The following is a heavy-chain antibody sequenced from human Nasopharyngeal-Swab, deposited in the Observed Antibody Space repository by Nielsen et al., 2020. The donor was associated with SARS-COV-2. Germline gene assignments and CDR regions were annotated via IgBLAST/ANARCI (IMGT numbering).Heavy chain of an antibody. CDR3: ARAPRQLLWGQYFDY. Sequence: SVTISCKASGGTFSSYAISWVRQAPGQGLDWMGGIIPIFGTANYAQKFQGRVTITADESTSTAYMELSSLRSEDTAVYYCARAPRQLLWGQYFDYWGQGTLVTVSS. J-gene: IGHJ4*02. V-gene: IGHV1-69*13. CDR1: GGTFSSYA. CDR2: IIPIFGTA. D-gene: IGHD2-2*01.